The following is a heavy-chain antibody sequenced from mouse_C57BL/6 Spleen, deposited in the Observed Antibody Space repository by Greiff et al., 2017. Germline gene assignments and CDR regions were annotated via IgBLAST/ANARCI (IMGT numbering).Heavy chain of an antibody. Sequence: VQLQQPGAELVKPGASVKLSCKASGYTFTSYWMQWVKQRPGQGLEWIGEIDPSDSYTNYNQKFKGKATLTVDTSSSTAYMQLSSLTSEDSAVYYCARAEYYDYDCYWGQGTTLTVAS. CDR2: IDPSDSYT. V-gene: IGHV1-50*01. J-gene: IGHJ2*01. D-gene: IGHD2-4*01. CDR3: ARAEYYDYDCY. CDR1: GYTFTSYW.